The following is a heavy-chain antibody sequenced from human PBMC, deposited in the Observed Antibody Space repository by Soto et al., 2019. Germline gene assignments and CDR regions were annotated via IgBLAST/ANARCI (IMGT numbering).Heavy chain of an antibody. J-gene: IGHJ5*01. Sequence: SETLSLTCAVSGYSISSGYYWGWIRQPPGRGLEWIGSISHSGTTYYNPSLRSRVTISIDTSNNQFSLKLSSVTAADTAVYYWSRAIGGNSGLGHRVDPWGQGTPVTVSS. CDR2: ISHSGTT. CDR3: SRAIGGNSGLGHRVDP. CDR1: GYSISSGYY. D-gene: IGHD2-21*02. V-gene: IGHV4-38-2*01.